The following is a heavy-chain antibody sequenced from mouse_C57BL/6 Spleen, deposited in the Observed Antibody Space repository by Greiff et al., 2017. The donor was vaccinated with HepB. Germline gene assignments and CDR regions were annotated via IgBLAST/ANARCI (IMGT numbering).Heavy chain of an antibody. CDR3: ARGRTGACYFDY. D-gene: IGHD4-1*01. V-gene: IGHV15-2*01. Sequence: VQLQQSGSELRSPGSSVKLSCKDFDSEVFPIAYMSWVRQKPGHGFEWIGGILPSIGRTIYGEKFEDKATLDADTLSNTAYLELNSLTSEDSAIYYCARGRTGACYFDYWGQGTTLTVSS. CDR1: DSEVFPIAY. J-gene: IGHJ2*01. CDR2: ILPSIGRT.